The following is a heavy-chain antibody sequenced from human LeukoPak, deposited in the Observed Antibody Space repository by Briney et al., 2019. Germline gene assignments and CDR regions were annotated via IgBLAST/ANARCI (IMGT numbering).Heavy chain of an antibody. CDR3: TRSVGATAFFDY. CDR2: IYSGGNT. V-gene: IGHV3-53*01. Sequence: GGSLRLSCTVSGFTVSSNSMSWVRQAPGKGLEWVSFIYSGGNTHYSDSVKGRFTISRDNSKNTLYLQMNSLKTEDTAVYYCTRSVGATAFFDYWGQGTLVTVSS. D-gene: IGHD1-26*01. J-gene: IGHJ4*02. CDR1: GFTVSSNS.